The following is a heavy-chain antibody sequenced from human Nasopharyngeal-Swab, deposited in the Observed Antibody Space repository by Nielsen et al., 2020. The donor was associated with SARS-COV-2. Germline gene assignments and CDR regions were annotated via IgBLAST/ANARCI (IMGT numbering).Heavy chain of an antibody. Sequence: SETLSLTCTVSGGSISSGGYYWSWIRQHPGKGLEWIGYIYYSGSTYYNPSLKSRVTISVDTSKNQFSLKLSSVTAADTAVYYCARALSGSITIFGEVIIGAFDIWGQGTMVTVS. CDR3: ARALSGSITIFGEVIIGAFDI. D-gene: IGHD3-3*01. J-gene: IGHJ3*02. V-gene: IGHV4-31*03. CDR1: GGSISSGGYY. CDR2: IYYSGST.